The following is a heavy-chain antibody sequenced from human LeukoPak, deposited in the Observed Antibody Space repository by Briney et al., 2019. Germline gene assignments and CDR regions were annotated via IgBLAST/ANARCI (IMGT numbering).Heavy chain of an antibody. CDR1: GFTFSTYW. Sequence: GGSLRLSCAASGFTFSTYWMHWVRQAPGKGLVWVSRINGDGSSSTYADSVKGRFTISRDNAKNTLYLQMNSLRTEDTAVYYCTRNPGMGVWGQGTTVTVSS. CDR3: TRNPGMGV. V-gene: IGHV3-74*01. CDR2: INGDGSSS. J-gene: IGHJ6*02.